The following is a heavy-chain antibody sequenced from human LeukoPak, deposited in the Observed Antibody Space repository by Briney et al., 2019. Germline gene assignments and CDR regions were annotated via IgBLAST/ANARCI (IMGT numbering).Heavy chain of an antibody. Sequence: SETLSLTCAVYGGSFSGYYWSWIRQPPGKGLEWIGEINHSGSTNYNPSLKSRVTISVDTSKNQFSLKPSSVTAADTAVYYRARGVATGTTALYYFDYWGQGTLVTVSS. V-gene: IGHV4-34*01. J-gene: IGHJ4*02. CDR2: INHSGST. CDR1: GGSFSGYY. D-gene: IGHD1-1*01. CDR3: ARGVATGTTALYYFDY.